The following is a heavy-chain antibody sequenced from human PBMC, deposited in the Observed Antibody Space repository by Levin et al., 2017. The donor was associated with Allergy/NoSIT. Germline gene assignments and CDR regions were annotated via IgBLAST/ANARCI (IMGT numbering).Heavy chain of an antibody. D-gene: IGHD3-22*01. CDR2: INPNSGGT. CDR3: AREVAYYYDSSGLDAFDI. J-gene: IGHJ3*02. Sequence: ASVKVSCKASGYTFTGYYMHWVRQAPGQGLEWMGWINPNSGGTNYAQKFQGRVTMTRDTSISTAYMELSRLRSDDTAVYYCAREVAYYYDSSGLDAFDIWGQGTMVTVSS. CDR1: GYTFTGYY. V-gene: IGHV1-2*02.